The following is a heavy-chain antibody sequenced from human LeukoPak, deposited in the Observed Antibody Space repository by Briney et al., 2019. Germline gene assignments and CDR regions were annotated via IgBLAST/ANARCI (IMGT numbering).Heavy chain of an antibody. Sequence: GGSLRLSCAASGFTFDDYAMHWVRQAPGKGLEWVSGISWNSGSIGYADSVKGRFTISRDNAKNSLYLQMNSLRAEDTALYYCAKGARGYSYGYVLDYWGQGTLVTVS. CDR2: ISWNSGSI. V-gene: IGHV3-9*01. J-gene: IGHJ4*02. CDR1: GFTFDDYA. D-gene: IGHD5-18*01. CDR3: AKGARGYSYGYVLDY.